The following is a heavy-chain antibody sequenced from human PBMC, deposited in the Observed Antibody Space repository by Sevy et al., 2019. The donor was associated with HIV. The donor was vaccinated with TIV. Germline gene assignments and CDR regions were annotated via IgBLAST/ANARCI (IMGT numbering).Heavy chain of an antibody. J-gene: IGHJ3*02. V-gene: IGHV3-21*01. Sequence: GGSLRLSCAASGFTFSSYSMNWVRQAPGKGLEWVSSISSSSSYIYYADSVKGRFTISRDNAKNSMYLQMNSLRAEDTALYYCAMGELRFLEWLLSGAFDIWGQGTMVTVSS. D-gene: IGHD3-3*01. CDR1: GFTFSSYS. CDR3: AMGELRFLEWLLSGAFDI. CDR2: ISSSSSYI.